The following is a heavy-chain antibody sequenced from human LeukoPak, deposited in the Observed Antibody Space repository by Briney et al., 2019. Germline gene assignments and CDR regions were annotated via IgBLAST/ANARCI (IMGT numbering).Heavy chain of an antibody. Sequence: ASVKVSCKVSGYTLSELSIHWVRQAPGKGLEWMGGFDPEDGETLYAQNFQGRVTLTEDTSTDTVYMELRSLRSEDTAMYYCATSPGGAYYPGLYWGQGTLVTVSS. J-gene: IGHJ4*02. CDR1: GYTLSELS. D-gene: IGHD3-10*01. V-gene: IGHV1-24*01. CDR3: ATSPGGAYYPGLY. CDR2: FDPEDGET.